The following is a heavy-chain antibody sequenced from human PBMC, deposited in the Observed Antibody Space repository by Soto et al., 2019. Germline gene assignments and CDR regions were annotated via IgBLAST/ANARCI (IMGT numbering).Heavy chain of an antibody. CDR2: INPSGGST. CDR1: GYTFTSYY. V-gene: IGHV1-46*01. J-gene: IGHJ4*02. D-gene: IGHD2-2*01. Sequence: ASVKVSCKASGYTFTSYYMHWVRQAPGQGLEWMGIINPSGGSTSYAQKFQGRVTMTRDTSTSTVYMELSSLRSEDTAVYYCARSDIVVVPAVPYYFDYWGQGTLVTVSS. CDR3: ARSDIVVVPAVPYYFDY.